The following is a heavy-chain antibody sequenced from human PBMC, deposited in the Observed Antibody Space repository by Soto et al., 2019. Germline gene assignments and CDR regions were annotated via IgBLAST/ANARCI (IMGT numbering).Heavy chain of an antibody. CDR1: GFAFRTYW. J-gene: IGHJ4*02. CDR2: IKQDGSEK. CDR3: VRDGWYSSGYFDQ. Sequence: PGGSLRLACYASGFAFRTYWMTWVRQAPGKGLEWVASIKQDGSEKYYVDSVKGRFAISRDNGKKALYLQMNSLRADDTAVYNCVRDGWYSSGYFDQWGQGTQVSVSS. D-gene: IGHD6-19*01. V-gene: IGHV3-7*01.